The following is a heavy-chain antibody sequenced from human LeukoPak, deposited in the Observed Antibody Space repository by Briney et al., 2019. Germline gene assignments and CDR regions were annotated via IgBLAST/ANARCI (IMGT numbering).Heavy chain of an antibody. V-gene: IGHV3-48*03. D-gene: IGHD4-11*01. CDR3: ARTAYSNYDFDY. CDR2: ISSSGSTI. Sequence: GGSLRLSCAASGFTFSSYEMNWVRQAPGKGLEWVSYISSSGSTIYYADSVKGRFTISRDNDKNSLYLQMNSLRAEDTAVYFCARTAYSNYDFDYWGQGILVTVSS. J-gene: IGHJ4*02. CDR1: GFTFSSYE.